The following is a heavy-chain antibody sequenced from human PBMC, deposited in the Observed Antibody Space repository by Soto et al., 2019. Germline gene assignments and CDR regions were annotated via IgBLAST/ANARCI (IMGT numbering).Heavy chain of an antibody. J-gene: IGHJ6*02. Sequence: PSETLSLTCTVSGGSISSYYWSWIRQPPGKGLEWIGYIYYSGSTNYNPSLKSRVTISVDTSKNQFSLKLSSVTAADTAVYYCARDRTTVTPYYYYGMDVWGQGTTVTVSS. V-gene: IGHV4-59*01. CDR3: ARDRTTVTPYYYYGMDV. CDR1: GGSISSYY. CDR2: IYYSGST. D-gene: IGHD4-17*01.